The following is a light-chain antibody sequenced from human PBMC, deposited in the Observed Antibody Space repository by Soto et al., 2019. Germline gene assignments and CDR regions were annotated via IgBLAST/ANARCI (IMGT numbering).Light chain of an antibody. CDR1: KSVRSF. CDR3: QQRRSWPPALS. CDR2: DAS. J-gene: IGKJ4*01. Sequence: EIVLTQSPATLSLSPGERATLSCRASKSVRSFLAWYQQKPGQAPRLLIYDASNRATGVPGRFSGSGSGTGYTLTISSLEPEDFAVYHCQQRRSWPPALSFAGGTKVE. V-gene: IGKV3-11*01.